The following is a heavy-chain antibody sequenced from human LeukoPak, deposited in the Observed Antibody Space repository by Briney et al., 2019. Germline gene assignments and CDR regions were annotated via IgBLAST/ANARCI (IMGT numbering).Heavy chain of an antibody. CDR3: ARAFRPASDPHDFYDF. CDR1: GFTFSSYA. Sequence: PGRSLRLSCAASGFTFSSYAMHWVRQASGKRLEYVSAISPSGDRTWYADSVKGRFTISRDNSKNTIYLQMGSLRPEDMGVYYCARAFRPASDPHDFYDFWGRGTTVTVSS. J-gene: IGHJ3*01. D-gene: IGHD3/OR15-3a*01. V-gene: IGHV3-64*02. CDR2: ISPSGDRT.